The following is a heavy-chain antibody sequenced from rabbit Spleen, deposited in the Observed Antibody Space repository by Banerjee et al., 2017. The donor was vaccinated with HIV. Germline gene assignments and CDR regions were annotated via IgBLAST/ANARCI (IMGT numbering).Heavy chain of an antibody. D-gene: IGHD2-1*01. CDR1: GFSFGSVSW. J-gene: IGHJ4*01. Sequence: QEQLEESGGDLVKPGASLTLTCTASGFSFGSVSWIYWVRQAPGKGLEGSGTIYAGSTGTTDSATWAKGRFGIPKSSSTTVTLQMTSLTAADTATYFWARGSAAMTMVITGYYLNSWGPGTRVTVS. CDR2: IYAGSTGTT. CDR3: ARGSAAMTMVITGYYLNS. V-gene: IGHV1S45*01.